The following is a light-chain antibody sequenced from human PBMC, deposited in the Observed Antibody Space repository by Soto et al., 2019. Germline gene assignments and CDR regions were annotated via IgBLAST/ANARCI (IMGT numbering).Light chain of an antibody. CDR1: RNDIGAYEF. Sequence: QSVLTQPPSASGSPGQSVTISCTGTRNDIGAYEFVSWYQHHPGKAPKLIIYEVVQRPSGVPDRLSGSKSGNTASLTVSGLQAADEADYYCKSYDGSNTYVFGTGTNVTLL. J-gene: IGLJ1*01. V-gene: IGLV2-8*01. CDR3: KSYDGSNTYV. CDR2: EVV.